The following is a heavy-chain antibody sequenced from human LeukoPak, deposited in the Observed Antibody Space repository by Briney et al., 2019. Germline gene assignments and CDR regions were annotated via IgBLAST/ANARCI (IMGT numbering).Heavy chain of an antibody. CDR1: GGSISSYY. J-gene: IGHJ4*02. CDR3: ARGVYDILTGYYESRFDY. D-gene: IGHD3-9*01. V-gene: IGHV4-4*09. CDR2: IYTSGST. Sequence: SETLSLTCTVSGGSISSYYWSWIRQPPGKGLEWIGYIYTSGSTNYNPSLKSRVTISVDTSKNQFSLKLSSVTAADTAVYYCARGVYDILTGYYESRFDYWGQGTLVTVSS.